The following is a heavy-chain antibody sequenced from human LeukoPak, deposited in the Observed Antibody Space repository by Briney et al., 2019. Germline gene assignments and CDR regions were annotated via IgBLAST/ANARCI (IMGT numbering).Heavy chain of an antibody. Sequence: TSETLSLTCTVSGGSISSYYWSWIRQPPGKGLEWIGYIYYSGSTNYNPSLKSRVTISVDTSKNQFSLKLSSVTAADTAVYYCARDLGDGYNFFDYWGQGTLVTVSS. J-gene: IGHJ4*02. D-gene: IGHD5-24*01. CDR3: ARDLGDGYNFFDY. CDR2: IYYSGST. V-gene: IGHV4-59*01. CDR1: GGSISSYY.